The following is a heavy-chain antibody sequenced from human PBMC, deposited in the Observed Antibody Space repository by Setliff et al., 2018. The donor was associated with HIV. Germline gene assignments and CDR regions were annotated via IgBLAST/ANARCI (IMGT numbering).Heavy chain of an antibody. CDR2: ISSSDTTI. CDR3: ARDSQGYYDTGDFYYGRIYS. Sequence: GGSLRLSCAASGFTFSSYSMNWVRQTPGKGLEWVSYISSSDTTIYYADSVKGRFTISRENAKNSLYLQMSSLRAEDTAGYYCARDSQGYYDTGDFYYGRIYSWGQGTLVTVSS. D-gene: IGHD3-22*01. V-gene: IGHV3-48*01. CDR1: GFTFSSYS. J-gene: IGHJ4*02.